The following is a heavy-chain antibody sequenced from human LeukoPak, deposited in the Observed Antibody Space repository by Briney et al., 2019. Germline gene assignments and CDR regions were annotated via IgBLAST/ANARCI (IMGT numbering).Heavy chain of an antibody. D-gene: IGHD3-22*01. V-gene: IGHV1-69*13. CDR1: GGTFSSYA. CDR3: ARISSGYYYGDWYFDL. Sequence: SVKVSCKASGGTFSSYAISWVRQAPGQGLEWMGGIIPIFGTANYAQKFQGRVTITADESTSTAYMELSSLRSEDTAVYYCARISSGYYYGDWYFDLWGRGTLVTVSS. CDR2: IIPIFGTA. J-gene: IGHJ2*01.